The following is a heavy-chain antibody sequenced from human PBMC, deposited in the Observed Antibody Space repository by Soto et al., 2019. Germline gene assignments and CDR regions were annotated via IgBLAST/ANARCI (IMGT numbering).Heavy chain of an antibody. CDR2: ISYDGSNK. J-gene: IGHJ6*03. CDR3: AKPRRNDDSNYYPYYYYYMDV. D-gene: IGHD4-4*01. V-gene: IGHV3-30*18. Sequence: GGSLRLSCAASGFTFSSYGMHWVRQAPGKGLEWVAVISYDGSNKYYADSVKGRFTISRDNSKNTLYLQMNSLRAEDTAVYYCAKPRRNDDSNYYPYYYYYMDVWGKGTTVTVSS. CDR1: GFTFSSYG.